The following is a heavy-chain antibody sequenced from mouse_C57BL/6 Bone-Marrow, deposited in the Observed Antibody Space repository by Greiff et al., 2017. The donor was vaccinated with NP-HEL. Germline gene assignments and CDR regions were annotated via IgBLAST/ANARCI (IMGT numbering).Heavy chain of an antibody. D-gene: IGHD1-1*01. CDR1: GYTFTSYW. CDR3: ARDAYYGSSLY. J-gene: IGHJ2*01. CDR2: IDPSDSYT. V-gene: IGHV1-50*01. Sequence: QVQLQQPGAELVKPGASVKLSCKASGYTFTSYWMQWVKQRPGQGLEWIGEIDPSDSYTNYNQKIKGKATLTVDTSSSTAYMQLSSLTSEDSAVYYCARDAYYGSSLYWGQGTTLTVSS.